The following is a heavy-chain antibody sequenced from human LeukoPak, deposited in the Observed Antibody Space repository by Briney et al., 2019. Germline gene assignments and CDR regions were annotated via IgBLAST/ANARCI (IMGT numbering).Heavy chain of an antibody. V-gene: IGHV3-33*01. D-gene: IGHD2-15*01. CDR2: IWYDGSNK. CDR3: AREQGGSTRTFDY. CDR1: GFTFSSYG. J-gene: IGHJ4*02. Sequence: GRSLRLSCAASGFTFSSYGMHWVRQAPGKGLEWVAVIWYDGSNKYYADSVKGRFTISRENSKNTLYLQMNSLRAEDTAVYYCAREQGGSTRTFDYWGQGTLVTVSS.